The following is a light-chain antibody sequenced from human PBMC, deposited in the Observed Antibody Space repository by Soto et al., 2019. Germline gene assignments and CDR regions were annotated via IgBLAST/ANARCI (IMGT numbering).Light chain of an antibody. CDR2: EAS. J-gene: IGLJ2*01. V-gene: IGLV2-23*02. Sequence: QSVLTQPASVSGSPGQSITISCTGTSSDVGTYNLVSWYQQHPGKAPKLIIYEASERPSGVSDRFSGSRSGNTASLTISTLQAEDEADYSCCSFAGGATFVFGGGTKLTVL. CDR1: SSDVGTYNL. CDR3: CSFAGGATFV.